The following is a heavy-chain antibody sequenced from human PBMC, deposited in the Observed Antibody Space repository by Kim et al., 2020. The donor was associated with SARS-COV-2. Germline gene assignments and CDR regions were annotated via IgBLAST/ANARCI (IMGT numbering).Heavy chain of an antibody. CDR1: GGTFSSYA. CDR2: IIPILGIA. V-gene: IGHV1-69*04. Sequence: SVKVSCKASGGTFSSYAISWVRQAPGQGLEWMGRIIPILGIANYAQKFQGRVTITADKSTSTAYMELSSLRSEDTAVYYCASLAYYYDSSGYYYFDYWGQGTLVTVSS. J-gene: IGHJ4*02. CDR3: ASLAYYYDSSGYYYFDY. D-gene: IGHD3-22*01.